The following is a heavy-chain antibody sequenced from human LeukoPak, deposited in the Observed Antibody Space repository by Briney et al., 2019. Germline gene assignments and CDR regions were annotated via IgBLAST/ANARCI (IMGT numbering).Heavy chain of an antibody. J-gene: IGHJ4*02. CDR1: GFTFDDHG. CDR2: INWNGDST. V-gene: IGHV3-20*04. CDR3: ARDPCSGGSCYAGGFDY. D-gene: IGHD2-15*01. Sequence: PGGSLRLSCAASGFTFDDHGMSWVRQAPGKGLEWVPGINWNGDSTVYADSVKGRFTISRDNAKNSLYLQMNSLRAEDTALYYCARDPCSGGSCYAGGFDYWGQGTLVTVSS.